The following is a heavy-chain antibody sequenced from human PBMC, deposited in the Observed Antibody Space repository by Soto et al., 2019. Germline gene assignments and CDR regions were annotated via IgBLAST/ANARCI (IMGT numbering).Heavy chain of an antibody. V-gene: IGHV4-59*01. CDR3: ARDAPYSGYGYDY. CDR2: IYYSGST. Sequence: QVQLQESGPGLVKPSETLSLTCTVSGGSISSYYWSWIRQPPGKGLEWIGYIYYSGSTNYNPSLKSRVTIAVATSKNQFSLKLISVTAADTAVYYCARDAPYSGYGYDYWGQGTLVTVSS. J-gene: IGHJ4*02. CDR1: GGSISSYY. D-gene: IGHD5-12*01.